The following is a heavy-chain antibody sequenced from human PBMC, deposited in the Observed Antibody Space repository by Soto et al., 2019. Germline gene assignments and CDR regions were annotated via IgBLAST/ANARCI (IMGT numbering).Heavy chain of an antibody. D-gene: IGHD3-10*01. Sequence: QVQLVESGGGVVQPGRSLRLSCAASGFTFSSYGMHWVHQAPGKGLEWVAVISYDGSNEYYADSVKGRFTISRDNSKNMLFLQMNRLTTEDTAVYYCAKAYITMTRVDYFDYWGQGTLVTVSS. CDR2: ISYDGSNE. CDR3: AKAYITMTRVDYFDY. CDR1: GFTFSSYG. J-gene: IGHJ4*02. V-gene: IGHV3-30*18.